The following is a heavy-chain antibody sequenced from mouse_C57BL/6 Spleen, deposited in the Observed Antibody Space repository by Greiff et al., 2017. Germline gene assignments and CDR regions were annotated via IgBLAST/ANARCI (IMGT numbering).Heavy chain of an antibody. CDR3: TTVGGYAMDY. CDR1: GFNIKDDY. V-gene: IGHV14-4*01. J-gene: IGHJ4*01. CDR2: IDPENGDT. Sequence: EVQLQQSGAELVRPGASVKLSCTASGFNIKDDYMHWVKQRPEQGLEWIGWIDPENGDTEYASKFQGKATITADTSSNTAYLQLSSLTSEDTAVYYCTTVGGYAMDYWGQGTSVTVSS.